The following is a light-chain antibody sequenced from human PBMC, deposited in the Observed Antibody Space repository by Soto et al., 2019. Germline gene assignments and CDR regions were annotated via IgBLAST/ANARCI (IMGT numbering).Light chain of an antibody. CDR1: QSISSW. V-gene: IGKV1-5*01. J-gene: IGKJ1*01. CDR3: QQYNSYSWT. CDR2: DAS. Sequence: GDRVTITCRASQSISSWLXXYXXKXGXXXKXXXYDASSLESGVPSRFSGSGYGTEFTLTISSLQPDDFATYYCQQYNSYSWTFGQGNKVDIK.